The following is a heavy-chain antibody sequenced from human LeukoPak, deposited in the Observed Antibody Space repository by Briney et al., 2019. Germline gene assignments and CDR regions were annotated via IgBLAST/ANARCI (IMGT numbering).Heavy chain of an antibody. V-gene: IGHV1-2*02. CDR2: INPNSGGT. CDR3: ARDNSVEDTAWWFDP. Sequence: ASVKVSCKASGYTFTDYYMHWVRLAPGQGLEWMGWINPNSGGTNYAQKFQGRVTLTRDMSTSTDYMELSSLRSEDTAVYYCARDNSVEDTAWWFDPWGQGTLVTVSS. J-gene: IGHJ5*02. D-gene: IGHD4-23*01. CDR1: GYTFTDYY.